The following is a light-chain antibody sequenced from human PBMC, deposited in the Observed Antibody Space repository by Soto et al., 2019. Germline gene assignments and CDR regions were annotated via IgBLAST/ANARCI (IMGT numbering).Light chain of an antibody. V-gene: IGKV3-11*01. CDR3: QQRSDWPT. J-gene: IGKJ1*01. CDR1: QSVSSY. CDR2: DAS. Sequence: EIVLTQSPATLYLSPGERATLSCRASQSVSSYLAWYQQKPGQAPRRLIYDASNRATGIPARFSGSGSGTDFSLTINSIAPEDFAVYYCQQRSDWPTFGQGTKVDIK.